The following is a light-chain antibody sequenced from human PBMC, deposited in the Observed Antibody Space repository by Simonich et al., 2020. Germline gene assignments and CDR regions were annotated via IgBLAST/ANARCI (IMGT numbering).Light chain of an antibody. CDR3: AAWEDSLSGRVV. J-gene: IGLJ2*01. CDR1: SSNIGSNY. CDR2: RNN. Sequence: QSVLTQPPSASGTPGQRVTISCSGSSSNIGSNYVYWYQQLPGTAPKLLIYRNNQRPPGVPDRFSGSKSDTSASLAISGRRSEDEADYYCAAWEDSLSGRVVFGGGTKLTVL. V-gene: IGLV1-47*01.